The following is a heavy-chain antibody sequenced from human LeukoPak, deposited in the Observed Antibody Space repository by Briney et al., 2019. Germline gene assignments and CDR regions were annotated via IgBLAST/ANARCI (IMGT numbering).Heavy chain of an antibody. CDR1: GFTFSSYA. V-gene: IGHV3-23*01. CDR2: MSVSGGDT. Sequence: PGGSLRLSRAASGFTFSSYAMSWVRQAPGKGLEWVSAMSVSGGDTYYADSVKGRLTISRDNSKNTLYLQMNSLRAEDTAIYYCAIEGSSSLTLDYWGQGTLVSVSS. J-gene: IGHJ4*02. D-gene: IGHD6-6*01. CDR3: AIEGSSSLTLDY.